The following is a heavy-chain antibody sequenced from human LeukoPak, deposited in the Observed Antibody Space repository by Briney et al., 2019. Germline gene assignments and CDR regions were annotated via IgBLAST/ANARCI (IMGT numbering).Heavy chain of an antibody. V-gene: IGHV1-2*02. J-gene: IGHJ6*03. CDR2: INPHSGGT. CDR3: ARGATARGFYYYMDI. CDR1: GYTFSNFV. Sequence: ASVKVSCKASGYTFSNFVINWVRQAPGQGLEWMGWINPHSGGTNYAQEFQGRVTMTRDTSISTAYMELSSLRPDDTAAYSCARGATARGFYYYMDIWGNGTTVTISS. D-gene: IGHD2-21*02.